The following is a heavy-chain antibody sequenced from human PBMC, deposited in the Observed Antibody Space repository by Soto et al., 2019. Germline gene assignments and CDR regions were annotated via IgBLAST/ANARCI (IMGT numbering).Heavy chain of an antibody. CDR3: GLEPARTGGFDD. V-gene: IGHV1-2*02. D-gene: IGHD2-2*01. CDR2: IDLDSRNT. CDR1: GHTFTGHH. Sequence: QVQLVRSGAEVKKPGASVKVSCKASGHTFTGHHMHWVRQAPVQGLEWMGYIDLDSRNTRYAKKFQGRFTTTRDTSNTTDYMELSGLRSDDTAVYYCGLEPARTGGFDDWGQGPLVTVSS. J-gene: IGHJ4*02.